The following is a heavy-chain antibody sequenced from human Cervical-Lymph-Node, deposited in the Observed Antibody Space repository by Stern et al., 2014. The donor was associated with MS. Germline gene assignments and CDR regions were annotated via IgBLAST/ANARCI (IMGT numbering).Heavy chain of an antibody. Sequence: ITLKESGPGLVKPTKTLTLTCTFSGVSLSTDREGVHWIRQPPGKALEWLAVLYWAGDTSYNPSLKKRLTITTDTSKNHESLKITNMDPLDSATYPCAHATVTSDEAFGLDFWGQGTTVTVSS. CDR1: GVSLSTDREG. J-gene: IGHJ6*02. D-gene: IGHD4-17*01. CDR3: AHATVTSDEAFGLDF. CDR2: LYWAGDT. V-gene: IGHV2-5*02.